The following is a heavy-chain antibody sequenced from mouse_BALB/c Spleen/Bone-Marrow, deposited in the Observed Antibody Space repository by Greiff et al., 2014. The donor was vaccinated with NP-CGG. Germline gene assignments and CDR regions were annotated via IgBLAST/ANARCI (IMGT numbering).Heavy chain of an antibody. CDR3: AREVYGSWFAY. D-gene: IGHD2-2*01. V-gene: IGHV1-4*01. CDR2: INPNSDYT. CDR1: GYTFTYYT. J-gene: IGHJ3*01. Sequence: QVQLQQSGAELARPGASVKMSCKASGYTFTYYTMCWVKQRPGQGLEWIGYINPNSDYTNYNQKFKDKATLTADKSSSTAYMQLSSLTSEDSAVYYCAREVYGSWFAYWGQGTLVTVSA.